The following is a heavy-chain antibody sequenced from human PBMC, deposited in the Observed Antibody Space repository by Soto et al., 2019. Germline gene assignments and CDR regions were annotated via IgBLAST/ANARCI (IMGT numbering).Heavy chain of an antibody. Sequence: EVQLVESGGGLVQPGGSLRLSCVASGFIFNNYWIHWVRQAPGKGLVWVSRVNGNGRSTSYADSVKGRFTISRDDAKKTVYLQMKSLRADDTAVYYCVRDHFVWVGAFFTANPGDFWGQGTLVTVSS. CDR1: GFIFNNYW. J-gene: IGHJ4*02. V-gene: IGHV3-74*01. CDR2: VNGNGRST. D-gene: IGHD3-10*01. CDR3: VRDHFVWVGAFFTANPGDF.